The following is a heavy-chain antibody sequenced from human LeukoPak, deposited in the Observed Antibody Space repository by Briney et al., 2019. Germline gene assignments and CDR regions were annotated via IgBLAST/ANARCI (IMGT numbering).Heavy chain of an antibody. CDR3: ARDRRSLSLGYYAITIDY. CDR2: ISYDGSNK. D-gene: IGHD3-22*01. Sequence: GGSLRLSCAASGFTFSSYAMHWVRQAPGKGLEWVAVISYDGSNKYYADSVKGRFTISRDNSKNTLYLQMNSLRAEDTAVYYCARDRRSLSLGYYAITIDYWGQGTLVTVSS. V-gene: IGHV3-30*04. CDR1: GFTFSSYA. J-gene: IGHJ4*02.